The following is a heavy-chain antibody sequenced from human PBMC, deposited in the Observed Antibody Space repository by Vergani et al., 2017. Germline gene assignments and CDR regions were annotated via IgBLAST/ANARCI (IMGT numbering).Heavy chain of an antibody. Sequence: EVQLVESGGGLVQPGRSLRLSCAASGFTFDDYAMHWVRQAPGKGLEWVSGISWNSGSIGYADSVKGRFTISRENAKNSLYLQMNSLRAEDTALYYCAKASKQQLAFDYWGQGTLVTVSS. CDR1: GFTFDDYA. J-gene: IGHJ4*02. CDR2: ISWNSGSI. D-gene: IGHD6-13*01. CDR3: AKASKQQLAFDY. V-gene: IGHV3-9*01.